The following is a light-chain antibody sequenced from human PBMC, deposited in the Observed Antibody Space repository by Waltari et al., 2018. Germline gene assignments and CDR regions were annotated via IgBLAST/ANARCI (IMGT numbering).Light chain of an antibody. V-gene: IGKV1-12*01. CDR1: QGIRSW. J-gene: IGKJ4*01. CDR2: ATS. Sequence: DIQMTQSPPSVSASVGDRVTITCRASQGIRSWLSWYQQKPGKAPKLLIYATSNLQSVVPSRFSGSGSGTEFTLTISSPQPEDVATYYCQEANSFPLTFGGGTKVEI. CDR3: QEANSFPLT.